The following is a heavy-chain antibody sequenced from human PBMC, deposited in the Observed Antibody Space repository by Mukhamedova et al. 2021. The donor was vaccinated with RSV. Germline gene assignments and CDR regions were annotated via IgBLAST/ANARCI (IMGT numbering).Heavy chain of an antibody. CDR2: INPNSGGT. J-gene: IGHJ6*03. CDR3: ARRAARNYYMDV. V-gene: IGHV1-2*02. D-gene: IGHD6-6*01. Sequence: GWINPNSGGTNYAQKFQGRVTMTRDTSISTAYMELSRLRSDDTVVYYCARRAARNYYMDVWGQGTTVTVSS.